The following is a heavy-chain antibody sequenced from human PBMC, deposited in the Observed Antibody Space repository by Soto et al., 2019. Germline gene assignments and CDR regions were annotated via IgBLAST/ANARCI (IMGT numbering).Heavy chain of an antibody. CDR1: GDSISGSPYF. Sequence: QLQLQESGPGLVKPSETLSLTCTVSGDSISGSPYFWGWIRQPPGKGLEWIASIFYDGYTYYTPSLKSRAIIAVDTSKNQFSLKLTSVAAADTALYFCARLQAAVPHYWGQGTLVIVSS. CDR3: ARLQAAVPHY. V-gene: IGHV4-39*01. CDR2: IFYDGYT. J-gene: IGHJ4*02. D-gene: IGHD6-13*01.